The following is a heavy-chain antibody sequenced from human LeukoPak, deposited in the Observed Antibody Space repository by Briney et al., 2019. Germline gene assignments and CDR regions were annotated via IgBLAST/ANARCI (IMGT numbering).Heavy chain of an antibody. J-gene: IGHJ3*02. CDR2: IYYSGST. CDR1: GGSISSSSYY. D-gene: IGHD3-10*02. Sequence: SETLSLTCTVSGGSISSSSYYWGWIRQPPGKGLEWIGSIYYSGSTYYNPSLKSRVTISVDTSKNQFSLKLSSVTAADTAVYYCARHEDYYVPDAFDIWGQGTMVTVSS. V-gene: IGHV4-39*01. CDR3: ARHEDYYVPDAFDI.